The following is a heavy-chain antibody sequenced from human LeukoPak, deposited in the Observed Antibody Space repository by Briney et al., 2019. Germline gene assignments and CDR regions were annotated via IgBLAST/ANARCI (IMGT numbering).Heavy chain of an antibody. Sequence: SETLSLTCTVSGGSISSSSYYWGWIRQPPGKGLEWIGSIYYSGSTYYNPSLKSRVTISVDTSKNQFSLKLSSVPAADTAEYYCARLGIVPANYYYYGMDVWGQGTTVTVSS. J-gene: IGHJ6*02. V-gene: IGHV4-39*01. CDR3: ARLGIVPANYYYYGMDV. D-gene: IGHD2-2*01. CDR2: IYYSGST. CDR1: GGSISSSSYY.